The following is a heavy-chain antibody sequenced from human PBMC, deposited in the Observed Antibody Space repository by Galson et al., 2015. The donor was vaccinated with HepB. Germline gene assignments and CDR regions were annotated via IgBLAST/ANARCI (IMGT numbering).Heavy chain of an antibody. D-gene: IGHD3-10*01. J-gene: IGHJ3*02. CDR1: GFTFSSYG. CDR3: ARDDYGSGSYYSYAFDI. Sequence: SLRLSCAASGFTFSSYGMHWVRQAPGKGLEWVAVIWYDGSNKYYADSVKGRFTISRDNSKNTLYLQMNSLRAEDTAVYYCARDDYGSGSYYSYAFDIWGQGTMVTVSS. CDR2: IWYDGSNK. V-gene: IGHV3-33*08.